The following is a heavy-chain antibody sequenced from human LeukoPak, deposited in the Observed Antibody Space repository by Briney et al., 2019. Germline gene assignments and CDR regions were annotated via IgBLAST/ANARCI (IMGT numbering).Heavy chain of an antibody. J-gene: IGHJ6*02. Sequence: EASVKVSCKASGYTFTSYGISWVRQAPGQGLEWMGWISAYNGNTNYAQKLQGRVTMTTDTSTSTAYMELRSLRSDDTAAYYCARIDIVVVPRRKNYYYYYGMDVWGQGTTVTVSS. CDR2: ISAYNGNT. CDR1: GYTFTSYG. D-gene: IGHD2-2*01. V-gene: IGHV1-18*01. CDR3: ARIDIVVVPRRKNYYYYYGMDV.